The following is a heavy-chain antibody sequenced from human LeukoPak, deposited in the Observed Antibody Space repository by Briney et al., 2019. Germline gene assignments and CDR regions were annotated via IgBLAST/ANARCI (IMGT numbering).Heavy chain of an antibody. Sequence: PGGSLRLSCAASGFTFSRYAMHWVRQAPGKGLEWVAVISYDGSHQYSADSVKGRLTISRDNSRHTLYLQMNSLRPEDTAVYYCARARNGTLKYWGQGTLVTVSS. J-gene: IGHJ4*02. CDR3: ARARNGTLKY. CDR1: GFTFSRYA. V-gene: IGHV3-30*01. D-gene: IGHD1-26*01. CDR2: ISYDGSHQ.